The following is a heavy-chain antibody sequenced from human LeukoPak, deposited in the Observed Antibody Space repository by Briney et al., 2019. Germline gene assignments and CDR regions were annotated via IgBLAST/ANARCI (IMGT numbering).Heavy chain of an antibody. J-gene: IGHJ4*02. Sequence: ASVKVSCKASGYTFTSYGISWVRQAPGQGLERMGWISAYNGNTNYAQKLQGRVTMTTDTSTSTAYMELRSPRSDDTAVYYCARAWGGYCSSTSCSEFDYWGQGTLVTVSS. CDR3: ARAWGGYCSSTSCSEFDY. CDR1: GYTFTSYG. D-gene: IGHD2-2*01. CDR2: ISAYNGNT. V-gene: IGHV1-18*01.